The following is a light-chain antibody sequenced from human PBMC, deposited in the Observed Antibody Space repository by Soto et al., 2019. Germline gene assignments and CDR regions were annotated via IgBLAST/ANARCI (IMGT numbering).Light chain of an antibody. CDR2: GAS. J-gene: IGKJ1*01. V-gene: IGKV3-20*01. CDR3: HQYGSAPWT. CDR1: QSVSSNY. Sequence: MMMTQSPATLSVSPWERGALSCRASQSVSSNYVAWYQQKPGQAPRLLISGASNRATGTPDRFRGSGSGTDFTLTITRLEPEDFAVYYCHQYGSAPWTFGQGTKVDIK.